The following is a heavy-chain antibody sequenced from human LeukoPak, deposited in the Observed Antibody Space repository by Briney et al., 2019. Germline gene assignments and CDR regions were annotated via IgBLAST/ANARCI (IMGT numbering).Heavy chain of an antibody. Sequence: SEALSLTCAVSGYSITSSSWWGWIRQPPGKGLEWIGYIYHSGTTYYNPSLQSRVTMSVDTSKNQFSLKLSSVTAVDTAVYYCARKENVYYYFDYWGQGTLVTVSS. V-gene: IGHV4-28*01. CDR2: IYHSGTT. J-gene: IGHJ4*02. CDR1: GYSITSSSW. D-gene: IGHD3-10*01. CDR3: ARKENVYYYFDY.